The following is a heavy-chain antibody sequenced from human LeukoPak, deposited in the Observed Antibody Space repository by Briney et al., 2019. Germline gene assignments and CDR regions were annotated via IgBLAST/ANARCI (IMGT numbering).Heavy chain of an antibody. CDR1: GFAFSDYL. CDR2: IRTSGTYT. D-gene: IGHD6-13*01. Sequence: GGSLRLSCAASGFAFSDYLMTWIRQAPGRGLEWVAYIRTSGTYTTYADSVKGRFTISRDNAKNSLYLQMDSLRADDTAVYYCARAFIIAAAGTTDYWGQGTLVTVSS. CDR3: ARAFIIAAAGTTDY. V-gene: IGHV3-11*05. J-gene: IGHJ4*02.